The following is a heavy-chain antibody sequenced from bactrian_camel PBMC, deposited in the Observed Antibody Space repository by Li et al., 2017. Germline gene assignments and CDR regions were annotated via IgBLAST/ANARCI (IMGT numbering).Heavy chain of an antibody. Sequence: HVQLVESGGGSVQPGGSLRLSCGASGHTYSSNCMGWFRQAPGKEREGVAIIDTYGFGSYAGSVKGRFTISRDNAKNMLLLQMNSLKPEDTAMYYCAARGPYCYTKLSVRDFTYWGQGTQVPVS. D-gene: IGHD2*01. V-gene: IGHV3S26*01. J-gene: IGHJ6*01. CDR2: IDTYGFG. CDR1: GHTYSSNC. CDR3: AARGPYCYTKLSVRDFTY.